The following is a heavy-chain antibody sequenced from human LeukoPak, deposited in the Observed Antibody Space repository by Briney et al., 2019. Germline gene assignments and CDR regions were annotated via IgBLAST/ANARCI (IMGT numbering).Heavy chain of an antibody. V-gene: IGHV3-74*01. J-gene: IGHJ4*02. Sequence: GGSLRLSCAASGFTFSSYWMHWVRQAPGKGLVWVSRINSDGSSTSYADSVKGRFTISRDNAKNTLYPQMNSLRAEDTAVYYCARDRGYSYPLDYWGQGTLVTVSS. D-gene: IGHD5-18*01. CDR1: GFTFSSYW. CDR3: ARDRGYSYPLDY. CDR2: INSDGSST.